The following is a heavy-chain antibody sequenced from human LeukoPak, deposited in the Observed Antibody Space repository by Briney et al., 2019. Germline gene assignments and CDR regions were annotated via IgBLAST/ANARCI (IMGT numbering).Heavy chain of an antibody. J-gene: IGHJ4*02. CDR2: IYSSGST. V-gene: IGHV4-59*01. CDR3: ARGGEQLVRNFDY. CDR1: GGSISSYY. D-gene: IGHD6-6*01. Sequence: SETLSLTCTVSGGSISSYYWCWIRQPPGKGLEWIGYIYSSGSTNYNPSLKSRVTISVDTSKNQFSLKLSSVTAADTAVYYCARGGEQLVRNFDYWGQGTLVTVSS.